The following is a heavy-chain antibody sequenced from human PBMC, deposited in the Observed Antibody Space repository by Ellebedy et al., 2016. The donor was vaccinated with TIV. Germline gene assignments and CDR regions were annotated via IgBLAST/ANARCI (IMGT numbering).Heavy chain of an antibody. J-gene: IGHJ4*02. Sequence: PGGSLRLSCAASGFTFSNYAMSWVRQAPGKGLEWVSAIVGGGAATYFADSVRGRFSISRDNSKNTLYLQMNSLRADDTAVYYCAKDGCSGGTCYSISYYFDSWGQGTLVTVSS. CDR2: IVGGGAAT. V-gene: IGHV3-23*01. CDR3: AKDGCSGGTCYSISYYFDS. CDR1: GFTFSNYA. D-gene: IGHD2-15*01.